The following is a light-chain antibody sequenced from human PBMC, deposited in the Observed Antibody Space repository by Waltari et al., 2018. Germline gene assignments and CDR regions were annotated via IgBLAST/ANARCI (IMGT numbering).Light chain of an antibody. Sequence: DIQMTQSPSSLSASVGDRVTITCRASQSISNYLYWYQKKPGKAPNLLIYAASTLQRGVPSRFSGSGSGTDFTLTIGSLQPEDFATYYCQQSHTTPWTFGQGTKVEI. CDR2: AAS. CDR3: QQSHTTPWT. V-gene: IGKV1-39*01. CDR1: QSISNY. J-gene: IGKJ1*01.